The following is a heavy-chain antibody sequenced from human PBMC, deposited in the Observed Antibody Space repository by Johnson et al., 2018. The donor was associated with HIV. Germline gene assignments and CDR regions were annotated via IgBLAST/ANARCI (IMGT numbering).Heavy chain of an antibody. CDR1: GFTFSSYW. CDR2: IKQDGSEK. D-gene: IGHD5-18*01. CDR3: AKGRSPRIQLRTWAFDI. Sequence: VQLVESGGGLVQPGGSLRLSCAASGFTFSSYWMSWVRQAPGKGLEWVANIKQDGSEKYYVDSVKGRFTISRDYAKNSLYLQMNSLRAEDTAVYYCAKGRSPRIQLRTWAFDIWGQGTMVIVSS. J-gene: IGHJ3*02. V-gene: IGHV3-7*01.